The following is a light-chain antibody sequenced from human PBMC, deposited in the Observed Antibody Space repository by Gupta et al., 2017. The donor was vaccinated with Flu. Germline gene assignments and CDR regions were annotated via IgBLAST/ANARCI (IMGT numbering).Light chain of an antibody. V-gene: IGLV4-69*01. Sequence: PVLTPSPSASASLGASVKLTCTLSSGHSSYAIAWHQQQPEKGPRFLMRLNSDGSHSKGDGSPDRFLGFSSGAERYLIISSLQSEDEADYHCQTGGSGSVVFGGGTKLTVL. CDR2: LNSDGSH. CDR3: QTGGSGSVV. J-gene: IGLJ2*01. CDR1: SGHSSYA.